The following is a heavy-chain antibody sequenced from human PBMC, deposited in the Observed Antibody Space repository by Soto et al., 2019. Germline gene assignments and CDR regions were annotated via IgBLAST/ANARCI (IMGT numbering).Heavy chain of an antibody. J-gene: IGHJ3*02. Sequence: ASVKVSCKASGGTFSSYAISWVRQAPGQGLEWMGGIIPIFGTANYAQKFQGRVTITADESTSTAYMELSSLRSEDTAVYYCVSSFGTNHDAFDIWGQGTMVTVSS. D-gene: IGHD3-16*01. CDR3: VSSFGTNHDAFDI. V-gene: IGHV1-69*13. CDR1: GGTFSSYA. CDR2: IIPIFGTA.